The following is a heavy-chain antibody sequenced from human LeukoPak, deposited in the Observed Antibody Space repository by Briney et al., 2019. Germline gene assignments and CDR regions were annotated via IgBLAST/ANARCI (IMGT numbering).Heavy chain of an antibody. Sequence: ASVKVSCKASGGTFSSYAISWVRQAPGQGLEWMGGIIPIFGTANYAQKFQGRVTITADESTSTAYMELSSLRSEDTAVYYCARVGGRKGYYYYYYMDVWGKGTTVTVSS. CDR1: GGTFSSYA. CDR3: ARVGGRKGYYYYYYMDV. J-gene: IGHJ6*03. CDR2: IIPIFGTA. V-gene: IGHV1-69*01. D-gene: IGHD2-15*01.